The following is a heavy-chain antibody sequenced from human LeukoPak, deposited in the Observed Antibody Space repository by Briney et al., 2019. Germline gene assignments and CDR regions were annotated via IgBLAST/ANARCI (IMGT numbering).Heavy chain of an antibody. J-gene: IGHJ4*02. CDR2: IYYSGST. Sequence: SETLSLTCTVSGGSISSGGYYWSWIRQHPGKGLEWIGYIYYSGSTYYNPSLKSRVTISVDTSKNQFSLKLSSVSAADTAVYYCARVVVGILPRFDYWGQGTLVTVSS. CDR3: ARVVVGILPRFDY. CDR1: GGSISSGGYY. D-gene: IGHD2-21*01. V-gene: IGHV4-31*03.